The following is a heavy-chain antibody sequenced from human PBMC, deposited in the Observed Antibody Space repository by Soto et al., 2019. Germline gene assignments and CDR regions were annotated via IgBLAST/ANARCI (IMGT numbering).Heavy chain of an antibody. CDR2: IYSGGST. J-gene: IGHJ6*02. CDR3: ARGRAGWNYYYGMDV. D-gene: IGHD6-19*01. CDR1: GFTVSSNY. V-gene: IGHV3-53*01. Sequence: PGGSLRLSCAASGFTVSSNYMSLVRQAPGKGLEWVSFIYSGGSTYYADSVKGRFTISRDNSKNTLYLQMNSLRAEDTAVYYCARGRAGWNYYYGMDVWGQGTTVTVSS.